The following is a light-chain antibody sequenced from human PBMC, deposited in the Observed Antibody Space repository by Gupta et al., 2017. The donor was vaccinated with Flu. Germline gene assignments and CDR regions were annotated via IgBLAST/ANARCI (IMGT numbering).Light chain of an antibody. Sequence: QPALTQPASVAGSPGQSTTIYCTGTSSDIASYNYVSLYQQHPGQAPKLLFYGVTNRPSGVSARFSASKYGDTACLSISGLQAEDEADYYFSSCISRTHLVFGGGAKLTLL. CDR3: SSCISRTHLV. CDR2: GVT. CDR1: SSDIASYNY. V-gene: IGLV2-14*01. J-gene: IGLJ2*01.